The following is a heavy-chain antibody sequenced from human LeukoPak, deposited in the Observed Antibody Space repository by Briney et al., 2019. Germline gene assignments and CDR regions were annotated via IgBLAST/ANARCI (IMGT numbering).Heavy chain of an antibody. CDR2: IYTSGST. D-gene: IGHD6-13*01. CDR3: ARDDSSSWYAWFDP. CDR1: GGSISSSSYY. Sequence: SETLSLTCTVSGGSISSSSYYWGWIRQPAGKGLEWIGRIYTSGSTNYNPSLKSRVTMSVDTSKNQFSLKLSSVTAADTAVYYCARDDSSSWYAWFDPWGQGTLVTVSS. V-gene: IGHV4-61*02. J-gene: IGHJ5*02.